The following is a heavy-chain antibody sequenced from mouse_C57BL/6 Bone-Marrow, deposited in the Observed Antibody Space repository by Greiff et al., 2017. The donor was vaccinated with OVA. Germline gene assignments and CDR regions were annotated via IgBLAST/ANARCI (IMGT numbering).Heavy chain of an antibody. CDR2: ISSGSSTI. CDR3: ARTGGYDGYFDG. J-gene: IGHJ1*03. V-gene: IGHV5-17*01. Sequence: EVKVVESGGGLVKPGGSLKLSCAASGFTFSDYGMHWVRQAPEKGLEWVAYISSGSSTIYYADTVKGRFTISRDNAKNTLFLQMTSLRSEDTAMYYCARTGGYDGYFDGWGTGTTVTVSS. D-gene: IGHD2-2*01. CDR1: GFTFSDYG.